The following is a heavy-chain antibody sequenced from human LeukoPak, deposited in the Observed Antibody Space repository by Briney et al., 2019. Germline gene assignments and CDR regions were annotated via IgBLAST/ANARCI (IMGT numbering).Heavy chain of an antibody. CDR2: IYYSGST. D-gene: IGHD3-9*01. J-gene: IGHJ4*02. CDR3: ARILYDILTGYYFDY. Sequence: SETLSLTCTVSGGSISNYYWSWIRQPPGKGLEWIGYIYYSGSTNYNPSLKGRVTISVDTSKNQFSLKLSSVTAADTAVYYCARILYDILTGYYFDYWGQGTLVTVSS. CDR1: GGSISNYY. V-gene: IGHV4-59*01.